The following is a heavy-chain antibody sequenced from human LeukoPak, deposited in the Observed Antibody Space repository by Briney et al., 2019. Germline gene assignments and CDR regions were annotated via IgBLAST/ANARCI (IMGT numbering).Heavy chain of an antibody. Sequence: VASVKVSCKASGYTFTGYYMHWVRQAPGQGLEWMGWINPNSGGTNYAQKFQGRVTMTRDTSISTAYMELSRLRSDDTAVYYCARDLLRLGELSLSGSGFDYWGQGTLVTASS. CDR3: ARDLLRLGELSLSGSGFDY. D-gene: IGHD3-16*02. CDR2: INPNSGGT. J-gene: IGHJ4*02. CDR1: GYTFTGYY. V-gene: IGHV1-2*02.